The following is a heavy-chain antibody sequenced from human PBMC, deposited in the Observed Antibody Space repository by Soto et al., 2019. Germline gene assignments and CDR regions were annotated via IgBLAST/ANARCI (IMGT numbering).Heavy chain of an antibody. CDR2: INYSGST. V-gene: IGHV4-31*03. D-gene: IGHD3-3*01. CDR3: ARDPLRFLFDY. CDR1: GGSISSGIYY. Sequence: SETLSLTCTVSGGSISSGIYYWTWIRQHPGKGLEWIGYINYSGSTYYNPSLKSRVFMSVDTSKNQFSLNLDSMTAADTAVYYCARDPLRFLFDYWGQGTPVTVSS. J-gene: IGHJ4*02.